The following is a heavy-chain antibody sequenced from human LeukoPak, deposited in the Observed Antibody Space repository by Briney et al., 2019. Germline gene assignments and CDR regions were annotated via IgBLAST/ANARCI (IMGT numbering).Heavy chain of an antibody. J-gene: IGHJ4*02. Sequence: SETLSLTCTVSGGSISSYYWSWIRQPTGKGLEWIGYINYSGSTNYNPSLKGRVTISVDTSKNQFSLKLSSVTAADTAVYYCARVKRGVYYYDSSGYYRYFDYWGQGTLVTVSS. V-gene: IGHV4-59*01. CDR1: GGSISSYY. D-gene: IGHD3-22*01. CDR3: ARVKRGVYYYDSSGYYRYFDY. CDR2: INYSGST.